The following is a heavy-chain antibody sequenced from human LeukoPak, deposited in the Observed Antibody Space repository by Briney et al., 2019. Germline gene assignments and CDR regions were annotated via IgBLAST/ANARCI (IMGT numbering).Heavy chain of an antibody. CDR1: GGSFSGYY. Sequence: SETLSLTCAVYGGSFSGYYWSWIRQPPGKGLEWIGEINHSGSTNYNPSLKSRVTISVDTSKNQFSLKLSSVTAADTAVYYCARGNYDFWSGYYPQDYYYGMDVWGQGTTVTVSS. V-gene: IGHV4-34*01. D-gene: IGHD3-3*01. CDR3: ARGNYDFWSGYYPQDYYYGMDV. CDR2: INHSGST. J-gene: IGHJ6*02.